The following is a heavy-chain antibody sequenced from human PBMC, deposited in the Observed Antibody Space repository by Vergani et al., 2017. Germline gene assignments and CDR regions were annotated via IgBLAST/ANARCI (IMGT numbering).Heavy chain of an antibody. CDR1: GGSISSYY. Sequence: QVQLQESGPGLVKPSETLSLTCTVSGGSISSYYWSWIRQPPGKGLEWIGYIYYSGSTNYNPSLKSRVTISVDTSKNQFSLKLSAVTAADTAVYYCAREFSDREGGFGHRGRQVDYWGQGTLVTVSS. CDR3: AREFSDREGGFGHRGRQVDY. V-gene: IGHV4-59*01. D-gene: IGHD3-10*01. J-gene: IGHJ4*02. CDR2: IYYSGST.